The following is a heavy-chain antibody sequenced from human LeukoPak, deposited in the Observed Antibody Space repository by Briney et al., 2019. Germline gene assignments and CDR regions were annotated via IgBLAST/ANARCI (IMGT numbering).Heavy chain of an antibody. CDR3: VKDHKSGRFFDF. J-gene: IGHJ4*02. CDR1: GFTFSSYS. CDR2: IPGRGDYT. V-gene: IGHV3-23*01. D-gene: IGHD3-16*01. Sequence: PGGSLRLSCAASGFTFSSYSMNWVRQAPGKGLEWVAAIPGRGDYTYYADSLRGRFSISRDNSKSTLYLQMTSLRAEDTAIYYCVKDHKSGRFFDFWGQGTLVTVSS.